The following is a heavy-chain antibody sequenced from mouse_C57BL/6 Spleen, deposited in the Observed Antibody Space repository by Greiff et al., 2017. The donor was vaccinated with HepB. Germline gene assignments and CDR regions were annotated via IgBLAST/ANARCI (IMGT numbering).Heavy chain of an antibody. V-gene: IGHV1-84*01. J-gene: IGHJ4*01. CDR1: GYTFTDYY. CDR3: ARGRGPIAMDY. Sequence: QVQLKQSGPALVKPGASVKISCKASGYTFTDYYINWVKQRPGQGLEWIGWIYPGSGNTKYNEKFKGKATLTVDTSSSTAYMQLSSLTSEDSAVYVCARGRGPIAMDYWGQGTSVTVSS. CDR2: IYPGSGNT.